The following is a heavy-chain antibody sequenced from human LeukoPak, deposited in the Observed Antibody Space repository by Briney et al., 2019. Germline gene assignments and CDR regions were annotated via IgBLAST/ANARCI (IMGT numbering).Heavy chain of an antibody. CDR1: GYTFTSYA. V-gene: IGHV1-3*01. J-gene: IGHJ6*02. CDR2: INAGNGNT. D-gene: IGHD5-18*01. CDR3: ARQVGKYSYGLGYYGMDV. Sequence: ASVKVSCKASGYTFTSYAMHWVRQAPGQRLEWMGWINAGNGNTKYSQKFQGRVTITRDTSASTAYMELSSLRSEDTAVYYCARQVGKYSYGLGYYGMDVWGQGTTVTVSS.